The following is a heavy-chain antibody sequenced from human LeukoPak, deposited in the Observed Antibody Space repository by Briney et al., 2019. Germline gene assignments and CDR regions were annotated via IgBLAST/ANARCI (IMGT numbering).Heavy chain of an antibody. V-gene: IGHV3-30*18. CDR3: AKVPATVTYFDI. Sequence: GGSLRLSCAASGFTFSSYGMHWVRQAPGKGLEWVAVISYDGSNKYYADSVKGRFTISRDNSKNTLYLQMNSLRAEDTAVYYCAKVPATVTYFDIWGQGTMVTVSS. CDR2: ISYDGSNK. CDR1: GFTFSSYG. J-gene: IGHJ3*02. D-gene: IGHD4-17*01.